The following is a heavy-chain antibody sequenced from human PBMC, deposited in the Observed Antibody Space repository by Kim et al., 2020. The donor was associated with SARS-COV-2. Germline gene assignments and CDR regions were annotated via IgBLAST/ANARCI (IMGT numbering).Heavy chain of an antibody. CDR1: GGSISNNY. V-gene: IGHV4-59*01. CDR2: IYYSGST. D-gene: IGHD6-19*01. Sequence: SETLSLTCIVSGGSISNNYWSWIRQPPGKGLEWIGYIYYSGSTKYNPSLKGRVTISVDTSQNQFSLKLVSVTAADTAVYYCARDGAVTVAGFFDYWGQG. J-gene: IGHJ4*02. CDR3: ARDGAVTVAGFFDY.